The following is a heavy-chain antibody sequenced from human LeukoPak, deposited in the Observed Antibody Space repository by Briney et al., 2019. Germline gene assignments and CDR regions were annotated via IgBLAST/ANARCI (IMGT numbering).Heavy chain of an antibody. CDR1: GGSISSYY. Sequence: PSETLSLTCTVSGGSISSYYWGWIRLPPGKGLEWIGYIYYSGSTNYNPSLKSRVTISVDTSKNQFSLRLSSVTAADTAVYYCARAVGSSWYLDAFDIWGQGTMVTVSS. CDR2: IYYSGST. J-gene: IGHJ3*02. D-gene: IGHD6-13*01. V-gene: IGHV4-59*01. CDR3: ARAVGSSWYLDAFDI.